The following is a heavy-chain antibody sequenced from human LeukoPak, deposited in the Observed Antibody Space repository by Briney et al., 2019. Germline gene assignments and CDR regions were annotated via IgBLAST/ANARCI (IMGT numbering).Heavy chain of an antibody. Sequence: PGGSLRLSCAASGFTFSSYWMSWVRQAPGKGLEWVANIKKDGSEKHYVDSVKGRFTISRDNAKNSLYLQMNSLRAEDTAVYYCARDRDGDVQGDYWGQGTLVTVSS. D-gene: IGHD4-17*01. CDR2: IKKDGSEK. V-gene: IGHV3-7*01. J-gene: IGHJ4*02. CDR3: ARDRDGDVQGDY. CDR1: GFTFSSYW.